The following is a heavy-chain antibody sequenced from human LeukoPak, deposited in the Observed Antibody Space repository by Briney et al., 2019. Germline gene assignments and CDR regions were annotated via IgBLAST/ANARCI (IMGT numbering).Heavy chain of an antibody. Sequence: SETLSLTCNVSGSSLTDYFRSWIRQPPGKGLEWIGYMFNNKISNYNPSLKSRVTISIDTSKNQFSLELSAVTAADTAVYYCARDQNFGDYNNDYWGQGNLVTVSS. D-gene: IGHD4-11*01. CDR2: MFNNKIS. V-gene: IGHV4-59*01. CDR3: ARDQNFGDYNNDY. J-gene: IGHJ4*02. CDR1: GSSLTDYF.